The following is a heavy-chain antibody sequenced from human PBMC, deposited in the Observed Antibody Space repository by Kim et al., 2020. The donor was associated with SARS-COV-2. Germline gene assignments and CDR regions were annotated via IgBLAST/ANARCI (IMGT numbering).Heavy chain of an antibody. Sequence: SETLSLTCTVSGYSISTAYYWGWIRQPPGMGLELIGGIYHSGSTYYNPSLQSRVTISIDTSKNQFSLRLSSVTAADTAVYYCARDGDYYDTSGSGWFDPWGQGTLVTVSS. CDR2: IYHSGST. D-gene: IGHD3-22*01. CDR1: GYSISTAYY. J-gene: IGHJ5*02. V-gene: IGHV4-38-2*02. CDR3: ARDGDYYDTSGSGWFDP.